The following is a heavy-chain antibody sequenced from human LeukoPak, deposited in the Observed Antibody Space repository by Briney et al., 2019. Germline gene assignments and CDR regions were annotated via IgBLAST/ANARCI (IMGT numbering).Heavy chain of an antibody. CDR2: ISTYNGDT. CDR3: VRDGYNYGSNWFDP. Sequence: ASVKVSCKASGYTFPNYGISWVRQAPGQGLEWMGWISTYNGDTNYAQKLQGRVTMTRDLSTSTVYMELSSLRSEDTAVYYCVRDGYNYGSNWFDPWGQGTLVTVSS. CDR1: GYTFPNYG. V-gene: IGHV1-18*01. J-gene: IGHJ5*02. D-gene: IGHD5-18*01.